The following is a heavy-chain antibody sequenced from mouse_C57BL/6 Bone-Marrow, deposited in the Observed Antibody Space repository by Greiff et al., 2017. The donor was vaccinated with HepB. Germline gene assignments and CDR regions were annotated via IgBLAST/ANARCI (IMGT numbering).Heavy chain of an antibody. CDR1: GYTFTSYG. V-gene: IGHV1-81*01. J-gene: IGHJ3*01. CDR3: ARPPRKEFAY. CDR2: IYPRSGNT. Sequence: QVQLQQSGAELARPGASVKLSCKASGYTFTSYGISWVKQRTGQGLEWIGEIYPRSGNTYYNEKFKGKATLTADKSSSTAYMELRSRTSEDSAVYFCARPPRKEFAYWGQGTLVTVSA.